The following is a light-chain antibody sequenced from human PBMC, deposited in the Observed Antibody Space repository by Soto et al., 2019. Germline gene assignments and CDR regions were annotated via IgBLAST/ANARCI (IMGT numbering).Light chain of an antibody. Sequence: QSVLTQRASVSGSPGQSITISCTGTSSDVGGYNYVSWYQQHPGKAPKLMIYDVSNRPSGVSNRFSGSKSGNTASLTISGLQAEDEADYYCSSYTSSSTLVFGTGTKLTVL. J-gene: IGLJ1*01. CDR2: DVS. V-gene: IGLV2-14*01. CDR1: SSDVGGYNY. CDR3: SSYTSSSTLV.